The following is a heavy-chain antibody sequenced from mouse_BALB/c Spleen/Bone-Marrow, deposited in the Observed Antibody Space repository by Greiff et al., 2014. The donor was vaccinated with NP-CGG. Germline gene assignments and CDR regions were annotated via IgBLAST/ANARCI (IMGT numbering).Heavy chain of an antibody. J-gene: IGHJ4*01. Sequence: EVHLVESGGGLVQPGGSRKLSCAASGFTFSSFGMHWVRQAPEKGLEWVAYISNGSSTIYYADTVKGRFTISRDNPKNTLFLQMTSRRSEDTAMYYCARKGAMITHYYAMDYWGQGTSVTVSA. D-gene: IGHD2-4*01. V-gene: IGHV5-17*02. CDR2: ISNGSSTI. CDR3: ARKGAMITHYYAMDY. CDR1: GFTFSSFG.